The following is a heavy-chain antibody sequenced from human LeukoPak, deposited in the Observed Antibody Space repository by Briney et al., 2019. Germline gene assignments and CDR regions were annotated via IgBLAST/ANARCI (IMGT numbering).Heavy chain of an antibody. CDR3: ARYRASPYDAFVI. CDR2: INSNSGGV. D-gene: IGHD1-26*01. Sequence: ASVKVSCKASGYTFTGYYMHWVRQAPGQGLEWMGWINSNSGGVHYAQNFQGRVTMTRDTSISTAYMELTRLRSDDTAVYFCARYRASPYDAFVIWGQGTMVTVSS. V-gene: IGHV1-2*02. CDR1: GYTFTGYY. J-gene: IGHJ3*02.